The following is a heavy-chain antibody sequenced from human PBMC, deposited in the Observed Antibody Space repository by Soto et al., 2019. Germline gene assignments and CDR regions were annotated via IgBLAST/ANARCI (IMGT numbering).Heavy chain of an antibody. Sequence: KPXETLSLTCPISGGSISVYYWSWIRQPPGQALEWIGYIYDSGSPYYNPSLRSRVIISADTSKNQISLKLTSATAADTAVYYCARGVGSSPPRYWGRGTLVTVSS. V-gene: IGHV4-59*01. D-gene: IGHD1-26*01. CDR1: GGSISVYY. CDR3: ARGVGSSPPRY. J-gene: IGHJ4*02. CDR2: IYDSGSP.